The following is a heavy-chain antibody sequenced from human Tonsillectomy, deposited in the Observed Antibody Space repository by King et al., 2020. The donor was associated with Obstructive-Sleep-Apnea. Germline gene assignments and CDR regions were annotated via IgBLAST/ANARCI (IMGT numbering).Heavy chain of an antibody. Sequence: VQLVESGGGLVQPGRSLRLSCAASGFKFDDYAMHWVRQAPGKGLEWVSGINWNSNNLDYAESVKGRFTISRDNAKNSLYLQMNSLRAEDTALYHCAKATGILGWLDYWGQGTLVTVSS. D-gene: IGHD3-10*01. V-gene: IGHV3-9*01. J-gene: IGHJ4*02. CDR1: GFKFDDYA. CDR2: INWNSNNL. CDR3: AKATGILGWLDY.